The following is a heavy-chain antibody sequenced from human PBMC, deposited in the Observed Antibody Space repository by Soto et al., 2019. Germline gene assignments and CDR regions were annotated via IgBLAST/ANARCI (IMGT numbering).Heavy chain of an antibody. D-gene: IGHD1-26*01. Sequence: PSETLSLTCAVSGYSISSSNWWGWIRQPPGKGLEWIGYIYYSGTTYYNPSLKSRVTMSVDTSKNQFSLKLTSVTAVDTAVYYCARGETKVPFDYGGQEPLLTVP. CDR3: ARGETKVPFDY. CDR2: IYYSGTT. CDR1: GYSISSSNW. J-gene: IGHJ4*02. V-gene: IGHV4-28*03.